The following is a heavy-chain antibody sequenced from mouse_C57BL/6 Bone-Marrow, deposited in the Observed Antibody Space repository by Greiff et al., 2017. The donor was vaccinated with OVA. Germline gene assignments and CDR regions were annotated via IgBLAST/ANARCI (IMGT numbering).Heavy chain of an antibody. CDR3: ASQLGAWFAD. V-gene: IGHV2-4*01. CDR1: GFSLTSYG. D-gene: IGHD4-1*02. J-gene: IGHJ3*01. Sequence: QVQLQQSGPGLVQPSQSLSITCTVSGFSLTSYGVHWVRQPPGKGLEWLGVIWSGGSTDYNAAFISRLSISKDNSKSQVFFKMNSLQADDTAIYYCASQLGAWFADWGQGTLVTVSA. CDR2: IWSGGST.